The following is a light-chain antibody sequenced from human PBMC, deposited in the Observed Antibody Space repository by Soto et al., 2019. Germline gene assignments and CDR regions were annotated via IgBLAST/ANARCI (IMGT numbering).Light chain of an antibody. CDR3: SSYAGSNNYVV. CDR1: SSDVGGYNY. V-gene: IGLV2-8*01. CDR2: EVS. J-gene: IGLJ2*01. Sequence: QSALTQPPSASGSPGQSVTISCTGTSSDVGGYNYVSWYQQHPGKAPKLMIYEVSKRPSGVPDRFSGFKSGNTASLTVSGLQADDEADYYCSSYAGSNNYVVFGGGTKLTVL.